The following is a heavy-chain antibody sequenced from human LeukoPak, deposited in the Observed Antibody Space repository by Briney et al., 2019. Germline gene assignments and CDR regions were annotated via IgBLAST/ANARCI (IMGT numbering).Heavy chain of an antibody. CDR1: GGTFSSYA. V-gene: IGHV1-69*05. CDR3: VVGTGTTIPDY. CDR2: IIPIFGTA. D-gene: IGHD1-7*01. Sequence: GASVKVSCKASGGTFSSYAISWVRQAPGQGLEWMGGIIPIFGTANHAQKFQGRVTITTDESTSTAYMELSSLRSEDTAVYYCVVGTGTTIPDYWGQGTLVTVSS. J-gene: IGHJ4*02.